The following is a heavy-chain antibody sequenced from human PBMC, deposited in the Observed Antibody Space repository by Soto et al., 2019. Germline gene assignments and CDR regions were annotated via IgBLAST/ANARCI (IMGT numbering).Heavy chain of an antibody. J-gene: IGHJ4*02. V-gene: IGHV3-74*01. CDR3: TRGPRPISTGTGAY. D-gene: IGHD3-10*01. CDR2: IYNDGTYS. CDR1: GFIFKMYW. Sequence: GGSLRLSCAASGFIFKMYWMHWVRQSPGKGLVWISRIYNDGTYSDYADSVRGRFTISRDNVNDTLYLQMNNLGAEDSGLYYCTRGPRPISTGTGAYWGQGTQVTAPQ.